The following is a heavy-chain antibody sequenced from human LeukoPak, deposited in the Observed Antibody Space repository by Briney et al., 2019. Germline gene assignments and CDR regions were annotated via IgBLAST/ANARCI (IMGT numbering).Heavy chain of an antibody. CDR3: ARAVGYCSGGSCHPRVDY. V-gene: IGHV4-34*01. Sequence: SETLSLTCAVYGGSFSGYCGSWIRQPPGKGLEWIGEINHSGSTNYNPSLKSRVTISVDTSKNQLSLKLSSVTAADTAVYYCARAVGYCSGGSCHPRVDYWGQGTLVTVSS. CDR2: INHSGST. D-gene: IGHD2-15*01. J-gene: IGHJ4*02. CDR1: GGSFSGYC.